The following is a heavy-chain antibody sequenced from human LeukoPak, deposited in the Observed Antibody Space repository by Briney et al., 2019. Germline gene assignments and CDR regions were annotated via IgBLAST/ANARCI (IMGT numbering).Heavy chain of an antibody. V-gene: IGHV1-24*01. Sequence: ASVKVSCKVSGYTLTELSMHWVRQAPGKGLEWMGGFDPEDGETIYAQKFQGRVTMTEDTSTDTAYTELSSLRSEDTAVYYCATRASRSSGPQGFYYFDYWGQGTLVTVSS. CDR2: FDPEDGET. D-gene: IGHD1-26*01. CDR3: ATRASRSSGPQGFYYFDY. CDR1: GYTLTELS. J-gene: IGHJ4*02.